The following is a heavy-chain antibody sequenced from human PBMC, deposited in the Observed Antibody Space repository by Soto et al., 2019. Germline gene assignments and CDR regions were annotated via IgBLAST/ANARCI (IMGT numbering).Heavy chain of an antibody. D-gene: IGHD5-12*01. Sequence: PGESLKISCKGSGYSFTSYWISWVRQMPGKGLEWMGRIDPSDSYTNYSPSFQGHVTISADKSISTAYLQWSSLKASDTAMYYCVISARDGYNYYDYWGQGTLVTVSS. CDR2: IDPSDSYT. CDR1: GYSFTSYW. J-gene: IGHJ4*02. CDR3: VISARDGYNYYDY. V-gene: IGHV5-10-1*01.